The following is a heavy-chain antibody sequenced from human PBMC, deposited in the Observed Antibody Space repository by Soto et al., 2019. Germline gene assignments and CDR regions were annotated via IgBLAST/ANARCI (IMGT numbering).Heavy chain of an antibody. CDR1: GFTFSSYA. D-gene: IGHD3-9*01. CDR3: AKDTPPDYDTRTGYRATQDAFDI. J-gene: IGHJ3*02. CDR2: ISGSGGST. V-gene: IGHV3-23*01. Sequence: VGSLRLSCAASGFTFSSYAMSWVRQAPGKGLEWVSAISGSGGSTYYADSVKGRFTISRDNSKNTLYLQMNSLRAEDTVVYYCAKDTPPDYDTRTGYRATQDAFDIWGQGTMVSVSS.